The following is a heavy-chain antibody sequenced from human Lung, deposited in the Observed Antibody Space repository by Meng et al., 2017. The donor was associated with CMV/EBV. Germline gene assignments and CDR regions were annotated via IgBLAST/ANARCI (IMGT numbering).Heavy chain of an antibody. J-gene: IGHJ4*02. CDR2: INTDANER. Sequence: VQLVESGGGLVQPGGSLRPSCAVSGFTFSDYNIHWVRQAPGKGLVWVSRINTDANERTYEDSVKGRFSITRDNAKNTVFLQMNSLRAEDTAIYYCARDRDWELFDYWGQGILVTVSS. CDR1: GFTFSDYN. D-gene: IGHD3-10*01. CDR3: ARDRDWELFDY. V-gene: IGHV3-74*03.